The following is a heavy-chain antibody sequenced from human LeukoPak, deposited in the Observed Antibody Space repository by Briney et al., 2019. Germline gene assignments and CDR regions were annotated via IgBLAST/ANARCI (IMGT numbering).Heavy chain of an antibody. CDR1: GFTFSSYA. D-gene: IGHD6-6*01. CDR2: INTDGSST. CDR3: ARESLLIAAPFDY. Sequence: GGSLRLSCAASGFTFSSYAMSWVRQAPGKGLVWVSRINTDGSSTSYADSVKGRFTISRDNAKNTLYLQMNSLRAEDTAVYYCARESLLIAAPFDYWGQGTLVTVSS. J-gene: IGHJ4*02. V-gene: IGHV3-74*01.